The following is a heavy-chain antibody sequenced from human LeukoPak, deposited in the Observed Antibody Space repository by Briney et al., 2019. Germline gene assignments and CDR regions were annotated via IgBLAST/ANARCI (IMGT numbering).Heavy chain of an antibody. D-gene: IGHD2-15*01. Sequence: PSETLSLTCAVYGGSFSGYYWSWIRQPPGKGLEWIGEINHSGSTNYNPSLKSRVTISVDTSKNQFSLKLSSATAADTAVYYCVRIVVGWRAFDIWGQGTMVTVSS. V-gene: IGHV4-34*01. CDR1: GGSFSGYY. CDR2: INHSGST. J-gene: IGHJ3*02. CDR3: VRIVVGWRAFDI.